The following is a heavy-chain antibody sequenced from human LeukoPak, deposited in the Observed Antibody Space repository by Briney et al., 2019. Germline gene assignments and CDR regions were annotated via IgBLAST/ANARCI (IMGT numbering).Heavy chain of an antibody. CDR3: AIQVGSIGNMAFEY. CDR2: IYSGGGT. J-gene: IGHJ4*02. D-gene: IGHD5-24*01. CDR1: GFTVGSNY. Sequence: GGSLRLSCAASGFTVGSNYMNWVRQAPGKGLEWVSVIYSGGGTHYADSVKGRFTISRDNSKNTLYLQMNSLRVEDTAVYYCAIQVGSIGNMAFEYWGQGTLVTVSS. V-gene: IGHV3-53*01.